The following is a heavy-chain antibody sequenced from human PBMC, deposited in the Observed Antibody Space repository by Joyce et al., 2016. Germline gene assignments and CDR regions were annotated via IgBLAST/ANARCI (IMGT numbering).Heavy chain of an antibody. V-gene: IGHV4-34*02. D-gene: IGHD3-10*01. Sequence: VQLQQSGAGLLKPSETLSLTCAVSAGSFSGYYWGWIRQSPGKGLEWIGEINHGGSTYYTPSFNNRLTISVDASKKLVSLILTSGTAADTAVYYCARVNEGSGSRDYYYYNLDVWGQGTTVIVSS. CDR2: INHGGST. J-gene: IGHJ6*02. CDR3: ARVNEGSGSRDYYYYNLDV. CDR1: AGSFSGYY.